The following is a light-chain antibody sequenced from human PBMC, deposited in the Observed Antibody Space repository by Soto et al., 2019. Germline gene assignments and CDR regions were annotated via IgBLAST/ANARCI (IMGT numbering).Light chain of an antibody. J-gene: IGKJ5*01. CDR2: DAS. CDR1: QSVSSN. Sequence: EIVMTQSPATLSVSPGERATLSCRASQSVSSNLAWYRQKPGQAPRLLIYDASTRASGIPARFRGSGSGTDFTLTISSLEPEDFAVYYCQLRNNWPPSITFGQGTRLEIK. CDR3: QLRNNWPPSIT. V-gene: IGKV3-11*01.